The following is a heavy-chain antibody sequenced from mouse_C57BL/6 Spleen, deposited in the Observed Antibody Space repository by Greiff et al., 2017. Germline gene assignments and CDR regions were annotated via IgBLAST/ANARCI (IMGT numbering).Heavy chain of an antibody. CDR2: IYPRSGNT. Sequence: QVQLQQSGAELARPGASVKLSCKASGYTFTSYGISWVKQRTGQGLEWIGEIYPRSGNTYYNEKFKGKATLTADKSSSTAYMALRSLTSEDSAVYFCARLGESLDSSGYVGYWGQGTTLTVSS. D-gene: IGHD3-2*02. CDR1: GYTFTSYG. CDR3: ARLGESLDSSGYVGY. J-gene: IGHJ2*01. V-gene: IGHV1-81*01.